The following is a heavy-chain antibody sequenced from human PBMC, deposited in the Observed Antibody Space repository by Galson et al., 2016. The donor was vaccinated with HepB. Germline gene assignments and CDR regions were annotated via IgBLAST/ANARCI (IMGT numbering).Heavy chain of an antibody. J-gene: IGHJ4*02. D-gene: IGHD3-10*01. V-gene: IGHV3-23*01. CDR3: AKFASGTYYLDSFDY. Sequence: SLRLSCAASGFTFRSYAMPWVRQAPGKGLEWVSTISGSGGSTYHADSVKGRFTISSANSKNTVYLQMNSLRAEDTAVYYCAKFASGTYYLDSFDYWGQGTLVTVSS. CDR1: GFTFRSYA. CDR2: ISGSGGST.